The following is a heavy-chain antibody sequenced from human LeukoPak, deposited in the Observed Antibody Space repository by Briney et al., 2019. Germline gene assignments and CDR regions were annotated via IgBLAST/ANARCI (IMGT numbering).Heavy chain of an antibody. CDR3: ARGSWEIDC. CDR2: ISGSGGNT. Sequence: GGSLRLSRAASGFSFSTYAMTWFRQAPGQGLEWVSAISGSGGNTHYADSVKGRFTISRDNSNSTLYLQVNSLRAEDTAVYYCARGSWEIDCWGQGTLVTVSS. V-gene: IGHV3-23*01. J-gene: IGHJ4*02. CDR1: GFSFSTYA. D-gene: IGHD6-13*01.